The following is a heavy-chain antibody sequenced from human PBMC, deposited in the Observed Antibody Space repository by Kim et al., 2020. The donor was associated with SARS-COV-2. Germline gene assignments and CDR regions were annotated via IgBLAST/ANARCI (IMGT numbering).Heavy chain of an antibody. V-gene: IGHV1-18*01. D-gene: IGHD3-3*01. CDR3: ARDDPLPEKKTYYDFWSSGATYGMDV. CDR1: GYTFTCYG. Sequence: ASVKVSCKASGYTFTCYGISWVRQAPGQGLEWMGWISAYNGNTNYAQKLQGRVTMTTDTSTSTAYMELRSLRSDDTAVYYCARDDPLPEKKTYYDFWSSGATYGMDVWGQGTTVTVSS. J-gene: IGHJ6*02. CDR2: ISAYNGNT.